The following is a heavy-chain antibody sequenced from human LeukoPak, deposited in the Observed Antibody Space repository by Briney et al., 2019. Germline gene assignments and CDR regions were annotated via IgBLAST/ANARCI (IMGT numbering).Heavy chain of an antibody. D-gene: IGHD3-10*01. J-gene: IGHJ5*02. CDR3: ARGGTMVRGVILWFDP. CDR1: GGSISSSSYY. CDR2: IYYSGST. Sequence: SETLSLTCTVSGGSISSSSYYWGWIRQPPGKGLEWIGSIYYSGSTYYNPSLKSRVTISVDTSKNQFSLKLSSVTAADTAVYYCARGGTMVRGVILWFDPWGQGTLVTVSS. V-gene: IGHV4-39*07.